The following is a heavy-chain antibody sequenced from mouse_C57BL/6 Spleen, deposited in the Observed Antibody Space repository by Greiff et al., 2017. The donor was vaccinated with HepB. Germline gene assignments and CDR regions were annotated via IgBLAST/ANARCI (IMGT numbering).Heavy chain of an antibody. V-gene: IGHV3-6*01. CDR2: ISYDGSN. CDR3: ATDGYGFAY. Sequence: DVKLQESGPGLVKPSQSLSLTCSVTGYSITSGYYWNWIRQFPGNKLEWMGYISYDGSNNYNPSLKNRISITRDTSKNQFFLKLNSVTTEDTATYYCATDGYGFAYWGQGTLVTVSA. J-gene: IGHJ3*01. D-gene: IGHD2-3*01. CDR1: GYSITSGYY.